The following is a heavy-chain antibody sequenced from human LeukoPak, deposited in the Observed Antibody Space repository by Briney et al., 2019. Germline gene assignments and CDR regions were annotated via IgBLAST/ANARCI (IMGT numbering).Heavy chain of an antibody. D-gene: IGHD3-9*01. Sequence: SGTLSLTCAVSGGSISSGDYYWSWIRQPPGKGLEWIWSIYYSGSTYYNPSLKSRVTISVDTSKNQFSLKLSSVTAADTAVYYCARDRGYFDWLSKYYFDYWGQGTLVTVSS. CDR2: IYYSGST. CDR3: ARDRGYFDWLSKYYFDY. V-gene: IGHV4-39*07. CDR1: GGSISSGDYY. J-gene: IGHJ4*02.